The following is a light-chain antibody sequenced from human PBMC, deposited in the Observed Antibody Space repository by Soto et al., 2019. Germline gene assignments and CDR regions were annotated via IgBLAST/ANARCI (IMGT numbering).Light chain of an antibody. J-gene: IGKJ1*01. CDR1: QSVRSNF. CDR3: QRYDSFRT. Sequence: EIVLTQSPGPLSLSPGERATLSCRASQSVRSNFLAWYQQKPGQAPRLLIYGASNRATGITDRFSGSGSGTDFTLTITRLEPEEFALYYCQRYDSFRTFGQGTKVEI. V-gene: IGKV3-20*01. CDR2: GAS.